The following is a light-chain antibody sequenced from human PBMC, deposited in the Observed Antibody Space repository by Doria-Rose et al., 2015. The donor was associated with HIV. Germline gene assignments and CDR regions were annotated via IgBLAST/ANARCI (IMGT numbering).Light chain of an antibody. V-gene: IGKV4-1*01. CDR3: QQYYDTPS. J-gene: IGKJ3*01. CDR1: QSLLYTSKNY. Sequence: DIRMTQSPESLGMSLGERATLNCKSNQSLLYTSKNYLAWYQQKPGHPPKLLIYWASTRQSGVPARSSGSGSGTDFTLTISSLEAEDVAVYYCQQYYDTPSFGPGTTVDIK. CDR2: WAS.